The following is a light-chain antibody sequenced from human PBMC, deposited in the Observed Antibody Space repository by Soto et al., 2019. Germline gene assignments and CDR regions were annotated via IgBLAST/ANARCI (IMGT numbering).Light chain of an antibody. J-gene: IGKJ1*01. CDR3: QQYNNRPPWT. CDR1: QSVSSN. Sequence: EIVMTQSPATLSVSPGDRATLSCRASQSVSSNLAWYQQRPGQAPRLLIYGASTRATGIPARFSGSGSETEFTLTISSLQSEDFAVYYCQQYNNRPPWTFGQGTKVEVK. CDR2: GAS. V-gene: IGKV3-15*01.